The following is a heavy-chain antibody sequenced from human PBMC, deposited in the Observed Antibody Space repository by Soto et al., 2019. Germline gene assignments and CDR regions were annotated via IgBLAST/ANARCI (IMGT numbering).Heavy chain of an antibody. CDR1: GGSISSGGYY. CDR3: AREVVEGLLGEYYYYYYMDV. J-gene: IGHJ6*03. V-gene: IGHV4-31*03. Sequence: QVQLQESGPGLVKPSQTLSLTCTVSGGSISSGGYYWSWIRQHPGKGLEWIGYIYYSGSTYYNPSLKSRVTISVDTSKNQFSLKLSSVTAADTAVYYCAREVVEGLLGEYYYYYYMDVWGKGTTVTVSS. CDR2: IYYSGST. D-gene: IGHD2-15*01.